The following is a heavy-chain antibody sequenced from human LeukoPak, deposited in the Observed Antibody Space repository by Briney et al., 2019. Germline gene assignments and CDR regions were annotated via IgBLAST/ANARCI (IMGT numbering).Heavy chain of an antibody. J-gene: IGHJ4*02. V-gene: IGHV3-15*01. CDR2: IKSKTDGGTT. CDR1: GFTFSNAW. CDR3: TTEVEGYCSGGSCYYVRPLGY. Sequence: PGGSLRLSCAASGFTFSNAWMSWVRQAPGKGLEWVGRIKSKTDGGTTDYAAPVKGRFTISRDDSKNTLYLQMNSLKTEDTAVYYCTTEVEGYCSGGSCYYVRPLGYWGQGTLVTVSS. D-gene: IGHD2-15*01.